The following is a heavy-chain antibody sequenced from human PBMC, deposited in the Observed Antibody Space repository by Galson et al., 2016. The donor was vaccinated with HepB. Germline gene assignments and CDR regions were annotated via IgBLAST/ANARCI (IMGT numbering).Heavy chain of an antibody. J-gene: IGHJ2*01. Sequence: SLRLSCAASEFTFSTYWMHWVRQAPGKGLVWVSRIDGDGSTTIYADSVKGRFTISRDNAKNTLYLQMNSLRAEDTAVYYCARDRHYYDNSGYPQPYWSFDLWGRGTLVTVSS. CDR3: ARDRHYYDNSGYPQPYWSFDL. V-gene: IGHV3-74*01. CDR2: IDGDGSTT. D-gene: IGHD3-22*01. CDR1: EFTFSTYW.